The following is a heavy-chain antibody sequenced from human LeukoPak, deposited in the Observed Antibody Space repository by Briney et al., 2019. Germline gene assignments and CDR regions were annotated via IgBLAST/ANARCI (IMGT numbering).Heavy chain of an antibody. CDR3: ARGFTVRRYYYGSAFDY. CDR2: IKHSGST. CDR1: GGSFSGYY. V-gene: IGHV4-34*01. D-gene: IGHD3-10*01. Sequence: SETLSLTCAVSGGSFSGYYWSWIRQPPGKGLEWIGDIKHSGSTKYNPSRKSQVTISVDTPKNQCSLKLSSVTAADTAVYYCARGFTVRRYYYGSAFDYWGQGTLVTVSS. J-gene: IGHJ4*02.